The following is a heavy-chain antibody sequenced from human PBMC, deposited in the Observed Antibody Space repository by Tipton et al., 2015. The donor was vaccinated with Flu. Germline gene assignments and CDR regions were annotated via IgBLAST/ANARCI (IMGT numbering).Heavy chain of an antibody. J-gene: IGHJ2*01. CDR1: GYTFSSYE. CDR3: ARNRQQSRYFDL. Sequence: QVQLVQSGAEVKKPGASVKVSCKASGYTFSSYEINWVRQATGQGLEWMGWMNPNSGNTGYAQKFQGRVTMTRNTSISTAYMELTSLTSEDTAVYYCARNRQQSRYFDLRGRGTLVTVSS. CDR2: MNPNSGNT. V-gene: IGHV1-8*01. D-gene: IGHD1-1*01.